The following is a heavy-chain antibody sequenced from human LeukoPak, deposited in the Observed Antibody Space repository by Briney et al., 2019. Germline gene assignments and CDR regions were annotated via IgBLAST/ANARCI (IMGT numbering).Heavy chain of an antibody. CDR3: AKDSGSYPTGYFDL. V-gene: IGHV3-23*01. CDR2: ISGSGGST. D-gene: IGHD1-26*01. J-gene: IGHJ2*01. CDR1: GFTSSSYE. Sequence: GGSLRLSCAASGFTSSSYEMNWVRQAPGKGLEWVSAISGSGGSTYYADSVKGRFTISRDNSKNTLYLQMNSLRAEDTAVYYCAKDSGSYPTGYFDLWGRGTLVTVSS.